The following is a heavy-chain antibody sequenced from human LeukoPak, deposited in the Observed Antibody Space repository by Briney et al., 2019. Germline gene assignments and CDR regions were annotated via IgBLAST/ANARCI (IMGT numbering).Heavy chain of an antibody. J-gene: IGHJ4*02. V-gene: IGHV3-9*01. CDR3: ARDSRSSIAARLGY. Sequence: PGRSLRLSCAASGFTFDDYAMHWVRQAPGKGLEWVSGISWNSGSIGYADSMKSRSTNSRDNAKNPLYLKMNSRSAENTALYYCARDSRSSIAARLGYWGRGTLVSVSS. CDR2: ISWNSGSI. CDR1: GFTFDDYA. D-gene: IGHD6-6*01.